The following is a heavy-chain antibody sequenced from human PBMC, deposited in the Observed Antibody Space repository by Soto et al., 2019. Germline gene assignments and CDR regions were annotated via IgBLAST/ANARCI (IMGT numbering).Heavy chain of an antibody. D-gene: IGHD6-13*01. Sequence: LSLTCTVSGGSMRNYFWTWIRQPPGKGLEWIGYIHYSGTTSFFPSYNPSLRSRVTISEDTSKNQFSLKLLSVTTADTAVYFCAAGEASSRNLAPYYLDFWGQGXLVTVYS. V-gene: IGHV4-59*01. CDR3: AAGEASSRNLAPYYLDF. CDR2: IHYSGTT. J-gene: IGHJ4*02. CDR1: GGSMRNYF.